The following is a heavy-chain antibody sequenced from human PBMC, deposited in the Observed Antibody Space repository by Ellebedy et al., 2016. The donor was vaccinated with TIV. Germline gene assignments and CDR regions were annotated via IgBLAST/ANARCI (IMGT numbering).Heavy chain of an antibody. CDR2: IKQDGSEK. CDR3: AKDRPSTFRITMIVVVPKYFDY. Sequence: GESLKISXAASGFTFSSYWMRWVRQAPGKGLEWVANIKQDGSEKYYVDSVKGRFTISRDNAKNSLYLQMNSLRAEDTAVYYCAKDRPSTFRITMIVVVPKYFDYWGQGTLVTVSS. J-gene: IGHJ4*02. CDR1: GFTFSSYW. V-gene: IGHV3-7*03. D-gene: IGHD3-22*01.